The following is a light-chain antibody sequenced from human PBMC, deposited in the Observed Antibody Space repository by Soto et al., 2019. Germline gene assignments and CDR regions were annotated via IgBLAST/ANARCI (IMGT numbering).Light chain of an antibody. Sequence: DIQMTQSPSSVSASVGDRVTITCRASQSISSWLAWYQQKPGTVPKLLIYAATSLQSGVPSRFSGSGAGTEFTLTVSSPQPEDFGTYYCQQGDSFPITFGQGTHLEI. V-gene: IGKV1-12*01. CDR3: QQGDSFPIT. CDR1: QSISSW. CDR2: AAT. J-gene: IGKJ5*01.